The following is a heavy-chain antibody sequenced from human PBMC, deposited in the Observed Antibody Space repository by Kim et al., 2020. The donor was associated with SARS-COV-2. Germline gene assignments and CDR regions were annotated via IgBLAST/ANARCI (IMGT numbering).Heavy chain of an antibody. CDR3: ARGGPVAGYYYYYGMDV. CDR2: IYTSGST. J-gene: IGHJ6*02. D-gene: IGHD6-19*01. CDR1: GGSISSGSYY. Sequence: SETLSLTCTVSGGSISSGSYYWSWIRQPAGKGLEWIGRIYTSGSTNYNPSLKSRVTISVDTSKNQFSLKLSSVTAADTAVYYCARGGPVAGYYYYYGMDVWGQGTTVTVSS. V-gene: IGHV4-61*02.